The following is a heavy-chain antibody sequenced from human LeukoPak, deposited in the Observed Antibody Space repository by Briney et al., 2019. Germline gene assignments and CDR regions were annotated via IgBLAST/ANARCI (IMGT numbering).Heavy chain of an antibody. CDR2: IGTAGDT. CDR1: GFTFSSYD. Sequence: GGSLRLSCAVSGFTFSSYDMHWVRQATGKGLEWVSAIGTAGDTYYPGSVKGRFTISRDNSKNTLDLQMNSLRAEDTAVYYCASLRDYYDSSGYSGGDYWGQGTLVTVSS. D-gene: IGHD3-22*01. J-gene: IGHJ4*02. V-gene: IGHV3-13*01. CDR3: ASLRDYYDSSGYSGGDY.